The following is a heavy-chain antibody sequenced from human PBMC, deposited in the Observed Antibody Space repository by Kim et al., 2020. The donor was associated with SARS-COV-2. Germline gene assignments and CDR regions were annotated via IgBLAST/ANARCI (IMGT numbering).Heavy chain of an antibody. J-gene: IGHJ6*03. CDR1: GFTFGDYA. V-gene: IGHV3-9*01. D-gene: IGHD2-2*01. CDR3: AKVGYCSSTNCHYMDV. CDR2: ISWNSGSI. Sequence: GGSLRLSCAASGFTFGDYAMHWVRQAPGKGLEWVSGISWNSGSIGYVDSVKGRFTISRDNAKNSLYLQMNSLRAEDTALYYCAKVGYCSSTNCHYMDVWGKGTTVTVSS.